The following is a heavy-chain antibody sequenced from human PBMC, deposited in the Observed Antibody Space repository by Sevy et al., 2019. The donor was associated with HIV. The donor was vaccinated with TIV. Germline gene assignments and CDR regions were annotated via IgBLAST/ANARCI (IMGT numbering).Heavy chain of an antibody. CDR3: ARTKKENSGSYYKRKLYYYMDV. CDR1: GFTFSSYE. V-gene: IGHV3-48*03. CDR2: ISSSGSTI. J-gene: IGHJ6*03. Sequence: GGSLRLSCAASGFTFSSYEMNWVRQAPGKGLEWVSYISSSGSTIYYADSVKGRFTISRDNAKNSLYLQMNSLRAEDTAVYYCARTKKENSGSYYKRKLYYYMDVWGKGTTVTVSS. D-gene: IGHD3-10*01.